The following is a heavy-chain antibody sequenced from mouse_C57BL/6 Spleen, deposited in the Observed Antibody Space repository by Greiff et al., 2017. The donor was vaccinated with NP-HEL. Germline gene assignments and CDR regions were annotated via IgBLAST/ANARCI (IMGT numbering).Heavy chain of an antibody. CDR2: INPNNGGT. D-gene: IGHD1-1*01. CDR1: GYTFTDYN. Sequence: EVQLQQSGPELVKPGASVKMSCKASGYTFTDYNMHWVKQSHGKSLEWIGYINPNNGGTSYKQKFKGKAKLTVNKSSSTAYMELRSLTSEDSAVYYCAPYYYGSSYRFAYWGQGTLVTVSA. J-gene: IGHJ3*01. V-gene: IGHV1-22*01. CDR3: APYYYGSSYRFAY.